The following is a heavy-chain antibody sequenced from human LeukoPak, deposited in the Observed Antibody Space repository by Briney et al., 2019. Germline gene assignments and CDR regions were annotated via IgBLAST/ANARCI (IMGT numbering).Heavy chain of an antibody. CDR2: IFFRGTT. CDR1: GDSIISCSFL. J-gene: IGHJ5*02. CDR3: ARSGGYPPWALNWFDP. Sequence: PSETLSLTCTVSGDSIISCSFLWGWVRQPPGKGLEWLGSIFFRGTTYYNPSLKSRVTISVDTAKSQLFLSLRSVTAADAAVYYCARSGGYPPWALNWFDPWGPGTLVTVSS. V-gene: IGHV4-39*01. D-gene: IGHD3-10*01.